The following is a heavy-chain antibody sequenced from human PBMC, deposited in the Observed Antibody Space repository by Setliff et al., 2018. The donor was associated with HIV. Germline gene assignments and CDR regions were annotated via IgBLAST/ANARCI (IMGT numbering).Heavy chain of an antibody. V-gene: IGHV4-39*01. Sequence: SETLSLTCTVTGGSISSGGFYWTWIRQHPGKGLEWIGSIYYGGNTYSNPSLRSRLSISLDTSKNQFSLKLRSVTAADTAVYYCARETYYYDNPQYYYYYMDVWGKGTTVTVSS. J-gene: IGHJ6*03. CDR1: GGSISSGGFY. CDR2: IYYGGNT. D-gene: IGHD3-22*01. CDR3: ARETYYYDNPQYYYYYMDV.